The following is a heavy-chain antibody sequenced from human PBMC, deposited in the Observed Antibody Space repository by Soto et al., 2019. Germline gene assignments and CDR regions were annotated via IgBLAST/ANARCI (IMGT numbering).Heavy chain of an antibody. J-gene: IGHJ2*01. V-gene: IGHV3-23*01. CDR2: ISGSGGST. CDR1: GFTFSSYA. CDR3: ATRTTGWYFDL. Sequence: EVQLLESGGGLVQPGGSLRLSCAASGFTFSSYAMNWVRRAPGKGLEWVSVISGSGGSTYYADSVKGRFTISRDNSKNTLYLQMNSLRAEDTAVYYCATRTTGWYFDLWGRGTLVTVSS.